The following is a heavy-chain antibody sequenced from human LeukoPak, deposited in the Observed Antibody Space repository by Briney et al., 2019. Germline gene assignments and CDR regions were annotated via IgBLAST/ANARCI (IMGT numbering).Heavy chain of an antibody. CDR2: INHSGST. V-gene: IGHV4-34*01. CDR3: ARRWYHAYCDY. J-gene: IGHJ4*02. CDR1: GGSFSGYY. Sequence: SETLSLTCAVYGGSFSGYYWSWIRQPPGKGLEWIGEINHSGSTYYNPSLKSRVTASADTSKNQFSLKLTSVTAADTAVYYCARRWYHAYCDYWGQGSLVTVPS. D-gene: IGHD2-15*01.